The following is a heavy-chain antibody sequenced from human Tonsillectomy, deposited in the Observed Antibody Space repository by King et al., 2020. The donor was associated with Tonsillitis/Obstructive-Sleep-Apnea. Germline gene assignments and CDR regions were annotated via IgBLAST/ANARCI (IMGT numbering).Heavy chain of an antibody. Sequence: QLVQSGAEVKKPGASVKVSCKASGYTFTSYYMHWVRQAPGQGLEWMGIINPSGGSTSYAQKFQGRVTMTRDTSPSTVYMELSSLRSEDTAVYYCARNTSMVRGVIIRHFDYWGQGTLVTVSS. CDR1: GYTFTSYY. J-gene: IGHJ4*02. CDR2: INPSGGST. D-gene: IGHD3-10*01. V-gene: IGHV1-46*01. CDR3: ARNTSMVRGVIIRHFDY.